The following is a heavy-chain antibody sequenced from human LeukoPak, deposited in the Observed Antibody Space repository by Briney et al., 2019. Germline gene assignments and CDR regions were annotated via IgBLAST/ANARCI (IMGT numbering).Heavy chain of an antibody. J-gene: IGHJ4*02. Sequence: GGSLRLSCAASGFAFSTYHMNWVRQAPGKGLEWVSSISTTSSYIYYSDSARGRFTISRDNAKNSLYLQMNSLRAEDTAVYYCARGLCGGDCYSDWGPGTLVTVSS. CDR3: ARGLCGGDCYSD. V-gene: IGHV3-21*01. D-gene: IGHD2-21*02. CDR1: GFAFSTYH. CDR2: ISTTSSYI.